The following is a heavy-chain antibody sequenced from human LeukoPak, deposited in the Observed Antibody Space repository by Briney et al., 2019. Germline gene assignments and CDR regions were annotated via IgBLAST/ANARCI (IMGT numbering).Heavy chain of an antibody. D-gene: IGHD5-18*01. CDR1: GYTFTAYY. Sequence: ASVKVSCKASGYTFTAYYIHWVRQAPGQGLEWMGRINPNSGGTNYAQKFQDRVTMTRDTSISTANMELSRLRSDDTAVYYCARPTRGDSYGGPDPKGYYYGMDVWGQGTTVTVSS. V-gene: IGHV1-2*06. CDR2: INPNSGGT. J-gene: IGHJ6*02. CDR3: ARPTRGDSYGGPDPKGYYYGMDV.